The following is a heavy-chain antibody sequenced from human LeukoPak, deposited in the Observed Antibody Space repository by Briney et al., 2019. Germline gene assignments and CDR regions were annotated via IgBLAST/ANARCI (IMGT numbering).Heavy chain of an antibody. CDR3: ARERTGYYMAV. V-gene: IGHV3-30*02. CDR1: GFTFSNYA. D-gene: IGHD1-14*01. J-gene: IGHJ6*03. CDR2: ISYDGSKK. Sequence: PGESLRLSCVGSGFTFSNYAMHWVRQAPGKGLECVAFISYDGSKKFYVDSVKGRFTISRDDSKNTLYLQMNSLRGEDTAIYYCARERTGYYMAVWGKGTTVTISS.